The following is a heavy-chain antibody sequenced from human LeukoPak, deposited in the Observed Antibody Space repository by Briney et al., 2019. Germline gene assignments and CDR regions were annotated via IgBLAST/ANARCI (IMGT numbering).Heavy chain of an antibody. CDR2: INHSGST. CDR3: ARGRNWNYNWFDP. CDR1: GGSISSSTSY. Sequence: SETLSLTCTVSGGSISSSTSYWGWLRQPPGKGLGWIGEINHSGSTNYNPSLKSRVTISVDTSKNQFTLKLSAVTAADTAVYYCARGRNWNYNWFDPGGQGTLVTVSS. V-gene: IGHV4-39*06. D-gene: IGHD1-7*01. J-gene: IGHJ5*02.